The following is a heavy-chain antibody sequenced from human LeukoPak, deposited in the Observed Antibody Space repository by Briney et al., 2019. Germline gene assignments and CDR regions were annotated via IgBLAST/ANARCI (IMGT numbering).Heavy chain of an antibody. Sequence: PGRSLRLSCAASGFTFSSYAMHWVRQAPGKGLEWVAVISYDGSNKYYADSVKGRFTISRDNSKNTLYLQMNSLRAEDTAVYYCARDLGSSWDAEYFQHWGQGTLVTVSS. CDR2: ISYDGSNK. D-gene: IGHD6-13*01. J-gene: IGHJ1*01. V-gene: IGHV3-30*04. CDR3: ARDLGSSWDAEYFQH. CDR1: GFTFSSYA.